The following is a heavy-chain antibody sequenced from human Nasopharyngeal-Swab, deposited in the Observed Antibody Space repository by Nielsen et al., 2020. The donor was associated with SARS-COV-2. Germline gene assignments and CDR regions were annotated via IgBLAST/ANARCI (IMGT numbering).Heavy chain of an antibody. CDR2: ISYDGSNK. Sequence: GESLKISCAASGFTFSSYGMHWVRQAPGKGLEWVAVISYDGSNKYYADSVKGRFTISRDNSKNTLYLQMNSLRAEDTAVYYCAKEAGYYDILTGYYLFPGYGMDVWGQGTTVTVSS. D-gene: IGHD3-9*01. J-gene: IGHJ6*02. V-gene: IGHV3-30*18. CDR3: AKEAGYYDILTGYYLFPGYGMDV. CDR1: GFTFSSYG.